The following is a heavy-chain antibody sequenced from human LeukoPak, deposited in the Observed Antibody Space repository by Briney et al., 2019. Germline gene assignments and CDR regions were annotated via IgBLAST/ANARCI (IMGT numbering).Heavy chain of an antibody. CDR1: GFTFSSYG. V-gene: IGHV3-30*18. J-gene: IGHJ4*02. D-gene: IGHD3-10*01. CDR2: ISYDGSNK. CDR3: AKVYGSGSYMDGEYYFDY. Sequence: GGSLRLSCAASGFTFSSYGMHWVRQAPGKGLEWVAVISYDGSNKYYVDSVKGRFTISRDNSKNTLYLQMNSLRGEDTAVYYCAKVYGSGSYMDGEYYFDYWGQGTLVTVSS.